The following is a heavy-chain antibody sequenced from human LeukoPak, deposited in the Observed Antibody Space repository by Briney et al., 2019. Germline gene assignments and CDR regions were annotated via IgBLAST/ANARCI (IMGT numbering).Heavy chain of an antibody. CDR2: IFHDGRNK. Sequence: GGSLRLSCAASGFSFSDDAMHWVRQAPGKGPEWVAVIFHDGRNKYYADSVKGRFTISRDNSKNTLYLRMNSLRAEDTAVYYCAKAVVPVISQHYFDYWGQGTLVTVSS. CDR1: GFSFSDDA. V-gene: IGHV3-30*18. D-gene: IGHD3-22*01. J-gene: IGHJ4*02. CDR3: AKAVVPVISQHYFDY.